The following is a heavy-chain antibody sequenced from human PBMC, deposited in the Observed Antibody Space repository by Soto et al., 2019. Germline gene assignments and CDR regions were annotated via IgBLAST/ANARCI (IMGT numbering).Heavy chain of an antibody. D-gene: IGHD3-10*01. CDR1: GGTFSSYA. V-gene: IGHV1-69*06. CDR3: ARDRLLWFGESLPYYYYGMDV. J-gene: IGHJ6*02. CDR2: IIPIFGTA. Sequence: GASVKVSCKASGGTFSSYAISWVRQAPGQGLEWMGGIIPIFGTANYAQKFQGRVTITADKSTSTAYMELSSLRSEDTAVYYCARDRLLWFGESLPYYYYGMDVWGQGTTVTVSS.